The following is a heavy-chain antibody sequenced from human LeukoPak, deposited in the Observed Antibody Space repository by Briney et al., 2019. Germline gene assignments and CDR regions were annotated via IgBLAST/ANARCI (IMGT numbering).Heavy chain of an antibody. CDR3: ARARVPAARDAFDI. J-gene: IGHJ3*02. CDR2: INPNSGGT. D-gene: IGHD2-2*01. CDR1: GYTFTGFY. V-gene: IGHV1-2*06. Sequence: ASVKVSCKASGYTFTGFYMHWVRQAPGQGLEWMGRINPNSGGTNYAQKFQGRVTMTRDTSISTAYMELSRLRSDDTAVYYCARARVPAARDAFDIWGQGTMVTVSS.